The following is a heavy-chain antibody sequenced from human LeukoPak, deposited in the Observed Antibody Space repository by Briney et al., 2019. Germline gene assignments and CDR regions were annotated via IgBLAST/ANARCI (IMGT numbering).Heavy chain of an antibody. CDR2: SSGGGGNT. J-gene: IGHJ4*02. D-gene: IGHD6-19*01. Sequence: PAESLRLSCAASGFTFSSYAMSWVRQAPGKGLEWVSASSGGGGNTYYADSVKGRFTISRDNSENTLYLQMNSLRAEDSAVYYCAKDLLLVQWLVTDQFDFWGQGTLVTVSS. V-gene: IGHV3-23*01. CDR3: AKDLLLVQWLVTDQFDF. CDR1: GFTFSSYA.